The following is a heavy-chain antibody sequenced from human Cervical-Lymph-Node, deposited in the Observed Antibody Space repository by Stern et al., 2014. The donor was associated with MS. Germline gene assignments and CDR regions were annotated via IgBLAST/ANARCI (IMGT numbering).Heavy chain of an antibody. D-gene: IGHD3-16*01. J-gene: IGHJ4*02. CDR2: IHYRGST. Sequence: QVQLQESGPGLAKPSHTLSLTCTVSGGSINTTGYYLTWIRQHPGKGLEWIGHIHYRGSTYYNPSLKSRGTISVDTSKNQFSLKLTSVTAADTALYYCARSDRLWGSFDYWGQGSLVTVSS. CDR1: GGSINTTGYY. CDR3: ARSDRLWGSFDY. V-gene: IGHV4-31*03.